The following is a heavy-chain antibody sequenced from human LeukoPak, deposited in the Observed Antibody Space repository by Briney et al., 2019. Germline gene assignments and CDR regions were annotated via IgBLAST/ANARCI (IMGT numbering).Heavy chain of an antibody. CDR2: IYYSGST. V-gene: IGHV4-59*01. CDR1: GGSISSYY. CDR3: ARDQRAYDAFDI. J-gene: IGHJ3*02. Sequence: PSETLSLTCTVSGGSISSYYWSWIRQPPGKGLEWIGYIYYSGSTNYNPSLKSRVTISVDTSKNQFSLKLSSVTAADTAVYYCARDQRAYDAFDIWGQGTMVTVSS.